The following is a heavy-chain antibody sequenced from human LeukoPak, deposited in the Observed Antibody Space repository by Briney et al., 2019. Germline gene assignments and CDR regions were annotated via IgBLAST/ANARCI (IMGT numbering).Heavy chain of an antibody. Sequence: ASQTLSLTCAISGDSVSSNSAAWNWIRQSPSRGLEWLGRTYYRSKWYNDYAVSVKSRITINPDTSKNQFSLQLNSVTPEDTAVYYCARMSGYSSGWLDAFDIWGQGTMVTVSS. CDR3: ARMSGYSSGWLDAFDI. V-gene: IGHV6-1*01. J-gene: IGHJ3*02. CDR1: GDSVSSNSAA. CDR2: TYYRSKWYN. D-gene: IGHD6-19*01.